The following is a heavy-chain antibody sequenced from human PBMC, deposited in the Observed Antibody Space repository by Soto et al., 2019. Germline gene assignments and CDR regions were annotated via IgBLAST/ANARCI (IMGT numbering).Heavy chain of an antibody. D-gene: IGHD3-10*01. CDR1: GCSISSYY. CDR2: FHSSGAT. J-gene: IGHJ4*01. V-gene: IGHV4-30-4*01. Sequence: PSETLSLTCTFSGCSISSYYWSWIRQPPGKGLEWIGYFHSSGATYKDPSLRSRVTISVDTSKNQISLKLDSVTAADTAVYYCASIWFGDFDYWGHGTLVTVSS. CDR3: ASIWFGDFDY.